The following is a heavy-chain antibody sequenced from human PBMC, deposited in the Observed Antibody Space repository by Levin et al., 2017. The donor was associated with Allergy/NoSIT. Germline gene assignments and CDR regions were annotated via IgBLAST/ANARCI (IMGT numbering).Heavy chain of an antibody. CDR1: GGSIRSSNYY. CDR2: IYFSGST. Sequence: PSETLSLTCTVSGGSIRSSNYYWGWIRQPPGKGLEWIGSIYFSGSTYNNPTLKSRVTISVDTSKNQFSLKLSSVTAAATAVYYCARQRDGSGDYYVGHNHWGQGTLVTVSS. V-gene: IGHV4-39*01. CDR3: ARQRDGSGDYYVGHNH. D-gene: IGHD3-22*01. J-gene: IGHJ5*02.